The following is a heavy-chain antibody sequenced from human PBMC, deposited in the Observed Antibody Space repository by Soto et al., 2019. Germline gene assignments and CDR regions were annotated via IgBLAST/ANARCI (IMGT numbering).Heavy chain of an antibody. Sequence: ELQLVETGGGLIQTGGSLRLSCAASGFSISSNYIAWVRQPPGKGLEWVSTTFSGGNTEYAASVKGRCSISRDNYKNTLSLQMDYLRVEDTAVYYCARKRPSAIQGWAFGMDVWGQGTTVSVSS. CDR3: ARKRPSAIQGWAFGMDV. V-gene: IGHV3-53*02. D-gene: IGHD2-21*01. CDR2: TFSGGNT. CDR1: GFSISSNY. J-gene: IGHJ6*02.